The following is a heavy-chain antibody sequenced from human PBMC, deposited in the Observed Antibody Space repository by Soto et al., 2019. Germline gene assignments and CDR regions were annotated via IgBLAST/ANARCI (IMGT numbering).Heavy chain of an antibody. D-gene: IGHD5-12*01. Sequence: SETLSLTCAVYGGSFSGYYWSWIRQPPGKGLEWIGEINHSGSTNYNPSLKSRVTISVDTSKNQFSLKLSSVTAADTAVYYCARGYGDIVATIIPNWFDPWGQGTLVTVSS. V-gene: IGHV4-34*01. CDR3: ARGYGDIVATIIPNWFDP. J-gene: IGHJ5*02. CDR2: INHSGST. CDR1: GGSFSGYY.